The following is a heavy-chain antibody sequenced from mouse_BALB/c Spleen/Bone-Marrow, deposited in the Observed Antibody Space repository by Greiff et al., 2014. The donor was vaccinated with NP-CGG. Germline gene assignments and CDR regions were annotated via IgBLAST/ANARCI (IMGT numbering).Heavy chain of an antibody. J-gene: IGHJ2*01. Sequence: VQLQQSGAELVRPGASVKLSCKASGYTLTSYWINWVKQRPGQGLEWIGNIFPSETYTNYNQKFKDKATLTVDKSSSTAYMQLSSPTSEDSAVDYCTRDNWDYWGQGTTLTVSS. CDR3: TRDNWDY. CDR1: GYTLTSYW. D-gene: IGHD4-1*01. V-gene: IGHV1-69*02. CDR2: IFPSETYT.